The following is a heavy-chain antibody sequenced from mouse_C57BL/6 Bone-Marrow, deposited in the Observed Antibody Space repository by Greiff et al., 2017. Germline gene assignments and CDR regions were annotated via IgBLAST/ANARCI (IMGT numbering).Heavy chain of an antibody. CDR2: IYIGNGYT. D-gene: IGHD4-1*01. J-gene: IGHJ4*01. V-gene: IGHV1-58*01. CDR1: GYTFTSYG. CDR3: ARSGYYAMDY. Sequence: VQLKQSGAELVRPGSSVKMSCKTSGYTFTSYGINWVKQRPGQGLEWIGYIYIGNGYTAYNEKFKGKATLTSDTSSSTAYMQLSSLTSEDSAIYFCARSGYYAMDYWGQGTSVTVSS.